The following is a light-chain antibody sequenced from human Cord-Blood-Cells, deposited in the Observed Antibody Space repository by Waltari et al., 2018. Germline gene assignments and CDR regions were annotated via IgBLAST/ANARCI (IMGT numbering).Light chain of an antibody. Sequence: SALTQPASVSGSPGQSITISCTGTSSAVGGYNYVSWYQQHPSKAPKPMIYDVSNRPSGVSNRFSGSKSGNTASLTISGLQAEDEADYYCSSYTSSSTRVFGTGTKVTVL. V-gene: IGLV2-14*03. CDR3: SSYTSSSTRV. CDR2: DVS. CDR1: SSAVGGYNY. J-gene: IGLJ1*01.